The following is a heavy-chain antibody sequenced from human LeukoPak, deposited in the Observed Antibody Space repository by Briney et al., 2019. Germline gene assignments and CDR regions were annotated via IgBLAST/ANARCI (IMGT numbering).Heavy chain of an antibody. CDR2: ISGTSNTI. CDR1: GFTFSTYS. D-gene: IGHD1-1*01. CDR3: ARYRAYYFMDV. J-gene: IGHJ6*03. V-gene: IGHV3-48*04. Sequence: GGSLRLSCAASGFTFSTYSMTWVRQAPGKGLEWLSFISGTSNTIYYADSVKGRFTISRDNANNSLYLQVNSLRAEDTAVYYRARYRAYYFMDVWGKGTTVTVSS.